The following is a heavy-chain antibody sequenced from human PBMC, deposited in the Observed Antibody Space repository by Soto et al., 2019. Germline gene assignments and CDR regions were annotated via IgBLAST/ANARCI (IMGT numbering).Heavy chain of an antibody. Sequence: EVQLLESGGGWGQPGGSLRLSCAASGFSLSDYAINWVRQAPGKGLGWVATLSGSLDTAFYADSVKGRFTISRDNSKNTLYLPMNSQRADDTAIYYSAKDSGIPGFGVVIHAFDVWGQGTRVTVSS. CDR3: AKDSGIPGFGVVIHAFDV. J-gene: IGHJ3*01. CDR2: LSGSLDTA. D-gene: IGHD3-3*01. CDR1: GFSLSDYA. V-gene: IGHV3-23*01.